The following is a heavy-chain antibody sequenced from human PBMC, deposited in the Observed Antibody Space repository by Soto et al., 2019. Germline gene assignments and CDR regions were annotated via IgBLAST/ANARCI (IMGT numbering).Heavy chain of an antibody. V-gene: IGHV1-69*01. J-gene: IGHJ4*02. Sequence: QVQLVQSGAEVKKPGSSVKVSCKASGGTFSSYAISWVRQAPGQGLERMGGIIPIFGTANYAQKFQGRVTITADESTSTAYMELSSLRSEDTAVYYCARAERGGFVALYFDYWGQGTLVTVSS. CDR3: ARAERGGFVALYFDY. CDR2: IIPIFGTA. CDR1: GGTFSSYA. D-gene: IGHD3-16*01.